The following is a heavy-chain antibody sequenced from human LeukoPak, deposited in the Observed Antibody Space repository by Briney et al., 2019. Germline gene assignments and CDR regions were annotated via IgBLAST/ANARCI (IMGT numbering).Heavy chain of an antibody. D-gene: IGHD6-13*01. CDR1: GFTFSNYN. CDR2: ISSSSSTI. J-gene: IGHJ4*02. V-gene: IGHV3-48*01. Sequence: TGGSLRLSCAASGFTFSNYNMNWVRQAPGKGLEWVSYISSSSSTIYYADSVKGRFTISRDNAKNSLYLQVNSLRAEDTALYYCARDHDSSSCPYFDYWGQGTLVTVSS. CDR3: ARDHDSSSCPYFDY.